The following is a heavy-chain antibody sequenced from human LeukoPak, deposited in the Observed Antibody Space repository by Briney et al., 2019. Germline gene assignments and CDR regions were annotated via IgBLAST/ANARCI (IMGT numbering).Heavy chain of an antibody. V-gene: IGHV3-23*01. CDR3: ARADYGDYVEY. D-gene: IGHD4-17*01. CDR2: ISVSGGST. CDR1: GFTFSSYA. J-gene: IGHJ4*02. Sequence: GGSLRLSCAASGFTFSSYAMSWVRLAPGKGLEWVSSISVSGGSTYYADSVKGRFTISRDNSKSTLYLQMNSLRAEDTAVYYCARADYGDYVEYWGQGTLVTVSS.